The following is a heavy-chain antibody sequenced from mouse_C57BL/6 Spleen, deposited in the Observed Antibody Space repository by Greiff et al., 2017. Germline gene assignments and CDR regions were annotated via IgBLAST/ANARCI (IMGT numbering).Heavy chain of an antibody. V-gene: IGHV1-19*01. CDR3: ARSGYYGSSWYFDY. CDR1: GYTFTDYY. CDR2: INPYNGGT. Sequence: VQLQQSGPVLVKPGASVKMSCKASGYTFTDYYMNWVKQSHGKSLEWIGVINPYNGGTSYNQKFKGKATLTVDKSSSTAYMELNSLTSEDSAVYYCARSGYYGSSWYFDYWGQGTTLTVSS. J-gene: IGHJ2*01. D-gene: IGHD1-1*01.